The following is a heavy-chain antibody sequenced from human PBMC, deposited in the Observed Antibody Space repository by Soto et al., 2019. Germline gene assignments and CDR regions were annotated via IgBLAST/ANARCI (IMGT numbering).Heavy chain of an antibody. Sequence: SVKVSCKXSGFTFSRSAVQWVRQARGQRLEWIGWIVVGSGNRNYAQKFQERVTITRDMSTSTAYMELSSLRPEDTAVYYCAPDRDCSGTSCIPYAFDIWGRGTMVTVSS. CDR1: GFTFSRSA. CDR3: APDRDCSGTSCIPYAFDI. D-gene: IGHD2-2*01. CDR2: IVVGSGNR. J-gene: IGHJ3*02. V-gene: IGHV1-58*01.